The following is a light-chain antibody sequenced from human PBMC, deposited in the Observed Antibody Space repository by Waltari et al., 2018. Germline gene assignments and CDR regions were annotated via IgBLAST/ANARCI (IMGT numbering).Light chain of an antibody. CDR1: SSDVGGYDY. J-gene: IGLJ3*02. CDR3: SSHTSSSLVV. V-gene: IGLV2-14*03. CDR2: DVT. Sequence: QSALTQPASVSGSPGQSITISCTGTSSDVGGYDYVAWYQQHPGKAPKLIIYDVTERPSEYSNRFSGSKSGNTASLTISGLQAEDEADYYCSSHTSSSLVVFGGGTKVTV.